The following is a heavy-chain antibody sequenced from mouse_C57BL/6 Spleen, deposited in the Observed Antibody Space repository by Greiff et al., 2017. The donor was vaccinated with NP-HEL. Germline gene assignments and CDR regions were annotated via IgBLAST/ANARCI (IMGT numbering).Heavy chain of an antibody. CDR1: GYTFTDYY. Sequence: EVQLQQSGPELVKPGASVKISCKASGYTFTDYYMNWVKQSHGKSLEWIGDINPNNGGTSYNQKFKGKATLTVDKSSSTAYMELRSLTSEDSAVYYCARGDYDVRAYWGQGTTLTVSS. J-gene: IGHJ2*01. CDR2: INPNNGGT. D-gene: IGHD2-4*01. CDR3: ARGDYDVRAY. V-gene: IGHV1-26*01.